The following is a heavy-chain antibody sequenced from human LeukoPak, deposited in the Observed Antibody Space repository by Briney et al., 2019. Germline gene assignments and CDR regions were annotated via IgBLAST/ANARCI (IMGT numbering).Heavy chain of an antibody. CDR1: GFTFSNAW. CDR3: TTPLWFGELLQQYYGMDV. Sequence: GGSLRLSCAASGFTFSNAWMSWVRQAPGKGLEWVGRIKSKTDGGTTDYAAPVKGRFTISRDDSKNTLYLQMNSLKTEDTAVYHCTTPLWFGELLQQYYGMDVWGQGTTVTVSS. D-gene: IGHD3-10*01. J-gene: IGHJ6*02. CDR2: IKSKTDGGTT. V-gene: IGHV3-15*01.